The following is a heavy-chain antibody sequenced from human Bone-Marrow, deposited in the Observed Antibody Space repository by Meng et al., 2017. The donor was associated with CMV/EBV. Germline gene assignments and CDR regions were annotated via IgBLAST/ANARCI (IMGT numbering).Heavy chain of an antibody. D-gene: IGHD3-22*01. Sequence: ETLSLTCAASGFTFSSYSMNWVRQAPGKGLEWVSSISSSSSYIYYADSVKGRFTISRDNAKNALSLQMTSLRAEDTAVYYCARGPPYYVIYYGMDVWGQGTTVTVSS. CDR3: ARGPPYYVIYYGMDV. CDR1: GFTFSSYS. J-gene: IGHJ6*02. CDR2: ISSSSSYI. V-gene: IGHV3-21*01.